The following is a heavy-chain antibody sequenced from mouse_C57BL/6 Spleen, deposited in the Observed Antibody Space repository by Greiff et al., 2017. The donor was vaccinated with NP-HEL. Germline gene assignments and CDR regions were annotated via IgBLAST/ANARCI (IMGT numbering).Heavy chain of an antibody. CDR3: ARAYYSSYVHDFDY. CDR2: IYPGDGDT. D-gene: IGHD2-5*01. Sequence: QVQLKQSGAELVKPGASVKISCKASGYAFSSYWMNWVKQRPGQGLEWIGQIYPGDGDTNYNGKFKGKATLTADKSSSTAYMQLSSLTSEDSAVYFCARAYYSSYVHDFDYWGQGTTLTVSS. CDR1: GYAFSSYW. J-gene: IGHJ2*01. V-gene: IGHV1-80*01.